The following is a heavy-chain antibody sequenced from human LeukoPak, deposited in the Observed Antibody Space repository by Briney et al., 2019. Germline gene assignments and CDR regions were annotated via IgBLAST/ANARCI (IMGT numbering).Heavy chain of an antibody. CDR1: GFTYSSYG. CDR3: AKKVAGDFDY. V-gene: IGHV3-23*01. J-gene: IGHJ4*02. D-gene: IGHD6-19*01. Sequence: GGSLRLSCAASGFTYSSYGMSWVRQAPGKGLEWVSAISGSGGSTYYADSVKGRFTISRDNSKNTLYLQMNSLRAEDTAVYYCAKKVAGDFDYWGQGTLVTVSS. CDR2: ISGSGGST.